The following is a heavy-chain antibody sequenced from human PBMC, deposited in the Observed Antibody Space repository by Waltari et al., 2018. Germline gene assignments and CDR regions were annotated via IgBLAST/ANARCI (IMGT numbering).Heavy chain of an antibody. Sequence: EVQLVESGGGLVQPGGSLRLSCAASGFTFSSYAMHWVRQAPGTGLEYVSAISSNGGSTDYENSVRGRYTICRDNSKNTLYIQMGSLRAEDMAVDYCARDSDGLSGSYYEMCYYYMDVWGKGTTVTVSS. J-gene: IGHJ6*03. V-gene: IGHV3-64*01. CDR1: GFTFSSYA. D-gene: IGHD1-26*01. CDR3: ARDSDGLSGSYYEMCYYYMDV. CDR2: ISSNGGST.